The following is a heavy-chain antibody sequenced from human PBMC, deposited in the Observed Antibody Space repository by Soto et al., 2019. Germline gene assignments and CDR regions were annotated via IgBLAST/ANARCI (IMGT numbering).Heavy chain of an antibody. Sequence: EASVKVSCKASGYTFTIYAMHWVRQAPGQRLEWMGWINAGNGNTKYSQKFQGRVTITRDTSASTAYMELSSLRSEDTAVYYCARGLVMVYAIPYYYYYGMDVWGQGTTVTVSS. V-gene: IGHV1-3*01. CDR2: INAGNGNT. D-gene: IGHD2-8*01. CDR3: ARGLVMVYAIPYYYYYGMDV. CDR1: GYTFTIYA. J-gene: IGHJ6*02.